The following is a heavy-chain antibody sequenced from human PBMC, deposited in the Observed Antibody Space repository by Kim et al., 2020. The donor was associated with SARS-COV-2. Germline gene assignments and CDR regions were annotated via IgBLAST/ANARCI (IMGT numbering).Heavy chain of an antibody. J-gene: IGHJ3*02. CDR1: GGTFSSYA. V-gene: IGHV1-69*13. Sequence: SVKVSCKASGGTFSSYAISWVRQAPGQGLEWMGGIIPIFGTANYAQKFQGRVTITADESTSTAYMELSSLRSEDTAVYYCASKRITMVRGPMGAFDIWGQGTMVTVSS. CDR2: IIPIFGTA. CDR3: ASKRITMVRGPMGAFDI. D-gene: IGHD3-10*01.